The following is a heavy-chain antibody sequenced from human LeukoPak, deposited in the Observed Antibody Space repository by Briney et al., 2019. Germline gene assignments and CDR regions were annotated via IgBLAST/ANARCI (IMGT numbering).Heavy chain of an antibody. Sequence: ASVKVSCKASGYTFTSYDINWVRQAPGQGLEWMGWMNPNSGNTGYAQKFQGRVTMTRNTSISTAYMELSSLRSEDTAVYYCARGNIYDFWSGYYLTWFDPWGQGTLVTVSS. D-gene: IGHD3-3*01. V-gene: IGHV1-8*01. J-gene: IGHJ5*02. CDR1: GYTFTSYD. CDR3: ARGNIYDFWSGYYLTWFDP. CDR2: MNPNSGNT.